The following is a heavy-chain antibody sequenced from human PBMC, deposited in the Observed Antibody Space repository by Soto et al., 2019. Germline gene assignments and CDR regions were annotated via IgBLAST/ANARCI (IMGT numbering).Heavy chain of an antibody. CDR3: ARFSIMYYFDY. CDR2: IWYDGSNQ. V-gene: IGHV3-33*01. Sequence: PGGSLRLSCAASGFTFSSYGMHWVRQAPGKGLEWVAVIWYDGSNQYYADSVKGRFTISRDNSKNTLYLQMNSLRAEDTAVYYCARFSIMYYFDYWGQGTLVTVSS. CDR1: GFTFSSYG. D-gene: IGHD2-21*01. J-gene: IGHJ4*02.